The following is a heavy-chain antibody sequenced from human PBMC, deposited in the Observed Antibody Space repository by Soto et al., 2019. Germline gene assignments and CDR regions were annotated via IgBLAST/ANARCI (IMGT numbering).Heavy chain of an antibody. J-gene: IGHJ4*02. CDR3: ARESEDLTSNFDY. CDR1: GFIFTRYS. Sequence: GGSLRLSCAASGFIFTRYSMNWVRQAPGKGLEWVSSISSTTNYIYYGDSMKGRFAISRDNAKNSLYLEMNSLRAEDTAVYYCARESEDLTSNFDYWGQGTLVTVSS. CDR2: ISSTTNYI. V-gene: IGHV3-21*06.